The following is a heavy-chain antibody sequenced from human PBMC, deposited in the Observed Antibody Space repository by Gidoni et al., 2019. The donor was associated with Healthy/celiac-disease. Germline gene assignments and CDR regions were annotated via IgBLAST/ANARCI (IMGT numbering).Heavy chain of an antibody. V-gene: IGHV3-21*01. D-gene: IGHD1-26*01. CDR3: AREEYLVYSGSYYGDY. J-gene: IGHJ4*02. CDR2: ISSSSSYI. CDR1: FSSYS. Sequence: FSSYSMNWVRQAPGKGLEWVSSISSSSSYIYYADSVKGRFTISRDNAKNSLYLQMNSLRAEDTAVYYCAREEYLVYSGSYYGDYWGQGTLVTVSS.